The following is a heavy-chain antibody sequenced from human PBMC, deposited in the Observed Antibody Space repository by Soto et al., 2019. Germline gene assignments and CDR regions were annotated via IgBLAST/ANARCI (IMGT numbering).Heavy chain of an antibody. D-gene: IGHD3-22*01. CDR2: ISYDGSNK. CDR1: GFTFNNAW. V-gene: IGHV3-30-3*01. CDR3: ARDGYYYDSSGYYPLYYYYGMDV. J-gene: IGHJ6*02. Sequence: PGGSLRLSCAASGFTFNNAWMNWVRQAPGKGLEWVAVISYDGSNKYYADSVKGRFTISRDNSKNTLYLQMNSLRAEDTAVYYCARDGYYYDSSGYYPLYYYYGMDVWGQGTTVTVS.